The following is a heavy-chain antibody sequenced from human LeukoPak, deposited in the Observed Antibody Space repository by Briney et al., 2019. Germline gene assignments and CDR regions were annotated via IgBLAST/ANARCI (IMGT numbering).Heavy chain of an antibody. D-gene: IGHD3-10*01. V-gene: IGHV4-30-2*01. J-gene: IGHJ6*03. CDR3: ARDKGGSGIYAYYYYYMDV. CDR1: GGSISSGGYY. CDR2: IYHSGST. Sequence: SETLSLTCTVSGGSISSGGYYWSWIRQPPGKGLEWIGYIYHSGSTYYNPSLKSRVTISVDRSKNQFSLKLSSVTAADTAVYYCARDKGGSGIYAYYYYYMDVWGKGTTVTVSS.